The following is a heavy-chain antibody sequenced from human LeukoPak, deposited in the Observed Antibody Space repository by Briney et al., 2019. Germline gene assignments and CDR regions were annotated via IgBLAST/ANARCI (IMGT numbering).Heavy chain of an antibody. V-gene: IGHV3-48*02. Sequence: GGSLRLSYAASGFIFSDYSMDWVRQAPGRGLEWVSYISSSSSTIYYADSVKGRFTISRDNAKKSLYLQMNSLREEDTAVYYCAKNGAVAGTCDYWGQGILVTVSS. CDR1: GFIFSDYS. D-gene: IGHD6-19*01. J-gene: IGHJ4*02. CDR3: AKNGAVAGTCDY. CDR2: ISSSSSTI.